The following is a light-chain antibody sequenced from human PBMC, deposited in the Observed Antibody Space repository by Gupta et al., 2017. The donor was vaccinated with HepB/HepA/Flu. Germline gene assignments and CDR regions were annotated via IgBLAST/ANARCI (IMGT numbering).Light chain of an antibody. CDR3: QQDNNCPFT. CDR2: GAS. V-gene: IGKV3-15*01. J-gene: IGKJ5*01. Sequence: EIVMTQSPATLSVSPGERATLSCRASQSVSSNLAWYQQKPGQAPRLLIYGASTRATGIPARFSGSGSGTELTLTISSLQCEDFAVYYSQQDNNCPFTFGQGTLLEIK. CDR1: QSVSSN.